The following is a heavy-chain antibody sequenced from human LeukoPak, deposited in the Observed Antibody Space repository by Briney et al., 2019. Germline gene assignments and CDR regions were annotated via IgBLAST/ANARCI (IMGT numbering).Heavy chain of an antibody. J-gene: IGHJ6*04. D-gene: IGHD2-2*02. CDR2: IDHSGST. Sequence: SETPSLTCAVYGGSFSGYYWSWIRQPPGKGLEWIGEIDHSGSTNYNPSLKSRVTISVDTSKNQFSLKLSSVTAADTAVYYCARVPKGYCSSTSCYNRYYYGMDVWGKGTTVTVSS. CDR3: ARVPKGYCSSTSCYNRYYYGMDV. V-gene: IGHV4-34*01. CDR1: GGSFSGYY.